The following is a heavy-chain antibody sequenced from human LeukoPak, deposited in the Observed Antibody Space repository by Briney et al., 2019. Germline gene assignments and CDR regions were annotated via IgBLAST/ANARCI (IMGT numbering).Heavy chain of an antibody. J-gene: IGHJ4*02. Sequence: GRSLRLSCAASGFTFSTYGMHWVRQAPGKGLEWVAVITFDGSNKYYADSVKGRFTISRDNSKNTLYLRMNSLRAEDTALYYCAKGWSGESFGAQFDYWGQGTLVTVSS. V-gene: IGHV3-30*18. D-gene: IGHD3-10*01. CDR2: ITFDGSNK. CDR1: GFTFSTYG. CDR3: AKGWSGESFGAQFDY.